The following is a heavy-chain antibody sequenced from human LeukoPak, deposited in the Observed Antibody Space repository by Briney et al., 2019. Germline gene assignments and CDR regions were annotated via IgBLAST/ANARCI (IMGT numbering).Heavy chain of an antibody. V-gene: IGHV3-15*01. CDR1: GLTFSHVW. J-gene: IGHJ4*02. CDR2: IKDKTEGGTT. CDR3: TSEGAY. Sequence: GGSLRLSCAASGLTFSHVWMSWVRQAAGKGLEWIGRIKDKTEGGTTDYAAPVRGRFIISRDDSKDTLFLQMESLKTEDTAVYYCTSEGAYWGQGTLVTVSS. D-gene: IGHD4/OR15-4a*01.